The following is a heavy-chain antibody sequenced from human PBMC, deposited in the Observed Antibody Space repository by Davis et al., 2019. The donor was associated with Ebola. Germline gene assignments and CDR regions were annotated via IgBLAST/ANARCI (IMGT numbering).Heavy chain of an antibody. Sequence: GESLKISCAASGFTFSGSAMHWVRQASGKGLEWVGRITSKANSYATAYAASVKGRFTISRDDSKNTAYLQMNSLKTEDTAVYYCTTTTVTLDYWGQGTLVTVSS. D-gene: IGHD4-17*01. V-gene: IGHV3-73*01. CDR2: ITSKANSYAT. CDR3: TTTTVTLDY. CDR1: GFTFSGSA. J-gene: IGHJ4*02.